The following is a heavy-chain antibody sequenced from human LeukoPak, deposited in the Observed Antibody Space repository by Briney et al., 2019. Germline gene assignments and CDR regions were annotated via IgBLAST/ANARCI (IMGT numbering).Heavy chain of an antibody. CDR1: GGTFSSYA. CDR3: ARDSYYDSSGYYYVDY. Sequence: ASVKVSCKASGGTFSSYAISWVRQAPGQGLEWMGRIIPILGIANYAQKFQGRVTITADKSTSTAYMELSSLRSEDTAVYYCARDSYYDSSGYYYVDYWGQGTLVTVSS. D-gene: IGHD3-22*01. J-gene: IGHJ4*02. CDR2: IIPILGIA. V-gene: IGHV1-69*04.